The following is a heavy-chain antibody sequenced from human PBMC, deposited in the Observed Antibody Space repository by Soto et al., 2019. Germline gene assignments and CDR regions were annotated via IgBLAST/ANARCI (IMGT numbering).Heavy chain of an antibody. D-gene: IGHD3-16*01. CDR1: GYTFTTYG. V-gene: IGHV1-18*01. Sequence: VQLVQSGGEVKKPGASVKVSCKTSGYTFTTYGISWVRQAPGQGLEWGGGISAYSGKTHYAQKFQGKVTMTTDTSTNTAYLELRSLSSDDTAVYYCARDPYLGDHQYWGQGTLVTVSS. CDR3: ARDPYLGDHQY. CDR2: ISAYSGKT. J-gene: IGHJ4*02.